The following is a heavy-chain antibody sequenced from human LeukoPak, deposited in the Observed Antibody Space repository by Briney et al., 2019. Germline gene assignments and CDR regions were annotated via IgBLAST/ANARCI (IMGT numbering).Heavy chain of an antibody. J-gene: IGHJ4*02. CDR1: GFTFSNYA. V-gene: IGHV3-23*01. Sequence: GGSLRLSCEASGFTFSNYAMSWVRQAPARGLEWASSLRGDGDTFYADSVKGRFTISRDNSKNTLYLQMNSLRAEDTAVYYCAKEIGGGTAAYWGQGTLVTVSS. D-gene: IGHD4-23*01. CDR3: AKEIGGGTAAY. CDR2: LRGDGDT.